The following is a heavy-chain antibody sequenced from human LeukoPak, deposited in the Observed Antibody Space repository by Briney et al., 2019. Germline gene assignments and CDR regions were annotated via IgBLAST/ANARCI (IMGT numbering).Heavy chain of an antibody. Sequence: PSETLSLTCTVSGGSISSSSYYWGWIRQPPGKGLEWIGSIYYSGSTYYNPSLKSRVTISVDTSKNQFSLKLSSVTAADTAVYYCARDERFGELLAYWGQGTLVTVSS. CDR2: IYYSGST. V-gene: IGHV4-39*07. CDR1: GGSISSSSYY. D-gene: IGHD3-10*01. CDR3: ARDERFGELLAY. J-gene: IGHJ4*02.